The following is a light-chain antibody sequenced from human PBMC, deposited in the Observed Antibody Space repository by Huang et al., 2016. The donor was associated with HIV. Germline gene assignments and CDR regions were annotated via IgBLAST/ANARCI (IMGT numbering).Light chain of an antibody. Sequence: DIQMTQSPSSLSASIGDRVTITCRASQSISSHLYWYHKKPGKAPKLLIYGASKLQTGVPSRFSGSGSGTDFTLAISSLQPEDFATYYCQQSYDARTFGQGTKVEI. J-gene: IGKJ1*01. CDR2: GAS. CDR1: QSISSH. CDR3: QQSYDART. V-gene: IGKV1-39*01.